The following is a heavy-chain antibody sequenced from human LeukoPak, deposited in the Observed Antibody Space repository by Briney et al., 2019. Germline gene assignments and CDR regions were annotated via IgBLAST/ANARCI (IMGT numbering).Heavy chain of an antibody. Sequence: GESLKISCKGSGYTFTSHWFGWVRQMPGKGLEWMGIINPGDSNTVYSPSFQGQVTISVDKSISTAYLQWGSLQASDTAMYFCATPSYFGSQYWGQGTLVTVSS. V-gene: IGHV5-51*01. CDR2: INPGDSNT. D-gene: IGHD3-10*01. J-gene: IGHJ4*02. CDR3: ATPSYFGSQY. CDR1: GYTFTSHW.